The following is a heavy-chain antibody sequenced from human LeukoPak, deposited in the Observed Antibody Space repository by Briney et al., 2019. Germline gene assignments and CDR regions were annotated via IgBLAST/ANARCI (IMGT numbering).Heavy chain of an antibody. CDR2: INHSGST. V-gene: IGHV4-34*01. CDR3: ARGRTWSGYFDYFDY. D-gene: IGHD3-3*01. CDR1: GGSFSGYH. Sequence: PSETLSLTCAVYGGSFSGYHWSWIRQPPGKGLEWIGEINHSGSTNYNPSLKSRVTISVDTSKNQFSLKLSSVTAADTAVYYCARGRTWSGYFDYFDYWGQGTLVTVSS. J-gene: IGHJ4*02.